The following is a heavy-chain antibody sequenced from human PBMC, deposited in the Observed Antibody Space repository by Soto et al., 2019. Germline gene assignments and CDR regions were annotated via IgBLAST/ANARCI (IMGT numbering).Heavy chain of an antibody. D-gene: IGHD2-2*01. J-gene: IGHJ4*02. V-gene: IGHV3-33*01. CDR2: IWYDGSNK. Sequence: QVQLVESGGGVVQPGRSLRLSCAASGFTFSSYGMHWVRQAPGKGLEWVAVIWYDGSNKYYADSVKGRFTISRDNSKNTLYLQMNSLRAEDTAVYYCARTASAAPYYFDYWGKGTLVTVSS. CDR1: GFTFSSYG. CDR3: ARTASAAPYYFDY.